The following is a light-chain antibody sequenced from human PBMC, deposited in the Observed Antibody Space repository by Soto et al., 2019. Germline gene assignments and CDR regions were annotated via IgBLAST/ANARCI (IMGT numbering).Light chain of an antibody. CDR2: GAS. V-gene: IGKV3-20*01. J-gene: IGKJ1*01. Sequence: EIMMTQSPDTLSVSPGERATLSCRASQRVSSSYLAWYQQKPGQATRLLIYGASSRATGIPDRVSGSGSGTDFTLTLSRLEPEDFAVYYCQQYGSSPWTFGQGTKVDIK. CDR3: QQYGSSPWT. CDR1: QRVSSSY.